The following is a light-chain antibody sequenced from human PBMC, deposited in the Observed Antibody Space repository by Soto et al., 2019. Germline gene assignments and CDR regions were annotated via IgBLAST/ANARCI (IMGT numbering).Light chain of an antibody. CDR3: GSYTSATTWV. Sequence: QSALTQPASVSGSPGQSITISCTGASSDVGSWDLVSWYQHHPGKAPKLMIYRVINRPSGVSDRFSGSKSGNSASLSISGLQPEDEASYFCGSYTSATTWVFGGGTKLTVL. V-gene: IGLV2-23*02. CDR2: RVI. CDR1: SSDVGSWDL. J-gene: IGLJ3*02.